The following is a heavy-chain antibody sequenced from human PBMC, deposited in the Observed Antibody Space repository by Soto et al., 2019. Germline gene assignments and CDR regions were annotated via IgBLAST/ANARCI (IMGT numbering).Heavy chain of an antibody. CDR1: GGSISSYY. Sequence: SETLSLTCTVSGGSISSYYWSWIRQPPGKGLEFIGYIYYSGSTNYNPSLKSRVTISVDTSKNQFSLKLSSVTAADTAVYYCARDFSGFDPTIFGVVIIPDYYYYGMDVWGQGTKVTVSS. CDR2: IYYSGST. CDR3: ARDFSGFDPTIFGVVIIPDYYYYGMDV. D-gene: IGHD3-3*01. J-gene: IGHJ6*02. V-gene: IGHV4-59*01.